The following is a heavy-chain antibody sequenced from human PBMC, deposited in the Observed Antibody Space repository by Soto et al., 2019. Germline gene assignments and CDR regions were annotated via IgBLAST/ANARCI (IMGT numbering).Heavy chain of an antibody. V-gene: IGHV3-30-3*01. D-gene: IGHD3-22*01. CDR1: GFTFSAYA. CDR2: ISYDGVNK. J-gene: IGHJ4*02. Sequence: LRLSCAASGFTFSAYAMHWVRQAPGKGLEWVAVISYDGVNKYYADSVKGRFTISRDNSKNTLFLQMNTLRTDDTAVYSCARSYDSSGFYHFDYWGLGTLVTVSS. CDR3: ARSYDSSGFYHFDY.